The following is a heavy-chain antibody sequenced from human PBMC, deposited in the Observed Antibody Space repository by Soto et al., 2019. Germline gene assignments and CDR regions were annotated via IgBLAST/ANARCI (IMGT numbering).Heavy chain of an antibody. J-gene: IGHJ6*02. CDR3: ARLAATHYDFWSDPGHYYGMDV. CDR2: IYYSGST. Sequence: NPSETLSLTCTVSGGSISSGGYYWSWIRQHPGKGLEWIGYIYYSGSTYYNPSLKSRVTISVDTSKNQFSLKLSSVTAADTAVYYCARLAATHYDFWSDPGHYYGMDVWGQGTTVTVSS. CDR1: GGSISSGGYY. D-gene: IGHD3-3*01. V-gene: IGHV4-31*03.